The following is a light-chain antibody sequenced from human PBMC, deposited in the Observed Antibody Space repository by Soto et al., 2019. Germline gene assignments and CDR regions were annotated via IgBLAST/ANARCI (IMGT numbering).Light chain of an antibody. J-gene: IGKJ1*01. CDR2: AAS. Sequence: DILMTQSPSSLSASIGDRVTISCRTSQTVSTYLNWYQHKPGRGHTXLIYAASSLQSGVPSRFSGSGSGTDLTLTIGSLQPEDGATYDGQQTSSSPWTFGQGTKVDIK. CDR3: QQTSSSPWT. V-gene: IGKV1-39*01. CDR1: QTVSTY.